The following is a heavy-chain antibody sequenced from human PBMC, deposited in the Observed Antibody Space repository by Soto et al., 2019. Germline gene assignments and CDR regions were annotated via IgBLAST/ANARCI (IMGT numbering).Heavy chain of an antibody. CDR2: ISWNSGNT. V-gene: IGHV3-9*01. D-gene: IGHD2-2*01. Sequence: EVQLVESGGGLVQPGRSLRLSCAASGFTFDDFAMHWVRQAPGKGLEWVSCISWNSGNTGYADSVRGRFTISRDNAKNSLYLQMNSLRAEDTAVYYCAKDTSFQLLHKGTFYSWGQGTLVTGSS. J-gene: IGHJ4*02. CDR3: AKDTSFQLLHKGTFYS. CDR1: GFTFDDFA.